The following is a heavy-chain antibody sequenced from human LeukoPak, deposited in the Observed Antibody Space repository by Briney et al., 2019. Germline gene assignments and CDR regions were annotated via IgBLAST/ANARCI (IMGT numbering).Heavy chain of an antibody. J-gene: IGHJ3*02. Sequence: GGSLRLSCAASGFTFSSYSMNWVRQAPGKGLEWVSSISSSSSYIYYEDSLKGRFTISRDNAKNSLYLQMNSLRAEDTAVYYCARDVERYSSGWYAFDIWGQGTMVTVSS. V-gene: IGHV3-21*01. CDR1: GFTFSSYS. CDR2: ISSSSSYI. D-gene: IGHD6-19*01. CDR3: ARDVERYSSGWYAFDI.